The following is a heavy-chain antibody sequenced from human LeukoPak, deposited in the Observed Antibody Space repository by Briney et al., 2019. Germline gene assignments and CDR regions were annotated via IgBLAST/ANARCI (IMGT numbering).Heavy chain of an antibody. CDR3: ARGLRLGELSFALGAFDI. Sequence: GGSLRLSCAASGFTFSSYSMNWVRQAPGKGLEWVSSISSSSSYIYYADSVKGRFTISRDNAKNSLYLQMNSLRAEDTAVYYCARGLRLGELSFALGAFDIWGQGTMVTVSS. J-gene: IGHJ3*02. CDR1: GFTFSSYS. CDR2: ISSSSSYI. V-gene: IGHV3-21*01. D-gene: IGHD3-16*02.